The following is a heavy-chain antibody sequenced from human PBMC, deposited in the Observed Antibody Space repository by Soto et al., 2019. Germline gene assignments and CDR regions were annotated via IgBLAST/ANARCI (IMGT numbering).Heavy chain of an antibody. CDR1: GGSFGTSY. J-gene: IGHJ3*02. CDR3: ARVTRFPDAFDI. Sequence: QVHLQQWGAGLLKPSETLSLTCGVYGGSFGTSYWAWIRQSPEKGLEWIGEITHNGDSNYNPSLKMRVTISLDMSENPFSLKLTPVAAAATAVYYCARVTRFPDAFDIWGQGTPVIVSS. CDR2: ITHNGDS. V-gene: IGHV4-34*01.